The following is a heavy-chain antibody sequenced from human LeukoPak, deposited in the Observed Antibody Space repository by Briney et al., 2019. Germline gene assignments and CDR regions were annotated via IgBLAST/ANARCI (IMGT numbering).Heavy chain of an antibody. CDR3: TSLTGDTDY. V-gene: IGHV6-1*01. Sequence: SQTLSLTFAISGDSVSSNSAAWIWIRQSPSRGLEWLGSTYYRSKWYKEYALSVKSLITINPDTSKNQFSLQLNSVTPEDTAVYYCTSLTGDTDYWGQGTLVTVSS. J-gene: IGHJ4*02. CDR1: GDSVSSNSAA. CDR2: TYYRSKWYK. D-gene: IGHD7-27*01.